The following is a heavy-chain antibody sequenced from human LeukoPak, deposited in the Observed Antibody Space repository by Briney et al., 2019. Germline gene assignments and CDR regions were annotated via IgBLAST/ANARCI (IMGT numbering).Heavy chain of an antibody. CDR1: GYTFSDYS. CDR3: ARIRTSGSYFNA. D-gene: IGHD3-10*01. J-gene: IGHJ4*02. Sequence: ASVKVSCKAFGYTFSDYSLHWVRQAPGQGLEWMGWIIPNSGGTAYAQHFEGRVSTTRDTSITTAYMELSRLRSDDTAMYYCARIRTSGSYFNAWGQGSLVTVSS. V-gene: IGHV1-2*02. CDR2: IIPNSGGT.